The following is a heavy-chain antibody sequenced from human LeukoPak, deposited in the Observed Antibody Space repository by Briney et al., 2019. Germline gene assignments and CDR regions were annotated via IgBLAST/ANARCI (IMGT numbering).Heavy chain of an antibody. Sequence: KPSETLSLTCTVSGGSISSYYWSWIRQPAGKGLEWIGRIYTSGSTNYNLSLKSRVTMSVDTSKNQFSLKLSSVTAADTAVYYCARGLGLYGSGQIWFDPWGQGTLVTVSS. J-gene: IGHJ5*02. V-gene: IGHV4-4*07. CDR2: IYTSGST. CDR3: ARGLGLYGSGQIWFDP. CDR1: GGSISSYY. D-gene: IGHD3-10*01.